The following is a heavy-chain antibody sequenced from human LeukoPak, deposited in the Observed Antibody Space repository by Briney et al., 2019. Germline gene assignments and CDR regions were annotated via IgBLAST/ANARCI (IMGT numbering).Heavy chain of an antibody. Sequence: GASVKVSRKASGYTFTSYTMHWVRQAPGQRLEWMGWINAGNGNTKSSQKFQGRVTITRDTSATTAYMELSSLRSEDTAVYYCARGGSLDYWGQGTLVTVSS. CDR2: INAGNGNT. V-gene: IGHV1-3*01. CDR1: GYTFTSYT. CDR3: ARGGSLDY. J-gene: IGHJ4*02. D-gene: IGHD6-13*01.